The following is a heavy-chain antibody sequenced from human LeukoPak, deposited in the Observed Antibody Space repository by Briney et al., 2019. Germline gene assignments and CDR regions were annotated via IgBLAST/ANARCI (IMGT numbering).Heavy chain of an antibody. V-gene: IGHV3-30-3*01. D-gene: IGHD5-18*01. CDR1: GFTFSSYA. Sequence: GRSLRLSCAASGFTFSSYAMHWVRQAPGKGLEWVAVISYDGSNKYYADSVKGRFTISRDNSKNTLYLQMNSLRAEDTAVYYCASGMDTAMVTVLVDYWGQGTLVTVSS. CDR3: ASGMDTAMVTVLVDY. CDR2: ISYDGSNK. J-gene: IGHJ4*02.